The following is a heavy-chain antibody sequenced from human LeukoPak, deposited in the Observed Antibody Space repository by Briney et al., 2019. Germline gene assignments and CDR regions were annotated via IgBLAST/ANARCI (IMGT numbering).Heavy chain of an antibody. Sequence: ASVKVSCKVSGYTLTELSMHWVRQAPGKGLEWMGGFDPEDGETIYAQKFQGRVTMTEDTSTDTAYMELSSLRSEDTAVYYCARGLTVLRFLEWLVFGYWGQGTLVTVSS. CDR2: FDPEDGET. V-gene: IGHV1-24*01. D-gene: IGHD3-3*01. J-gene: IGHJ4*02. CDR1: GYTLTELS. CDR3: ARGLTVLRFLEWLVFGY.